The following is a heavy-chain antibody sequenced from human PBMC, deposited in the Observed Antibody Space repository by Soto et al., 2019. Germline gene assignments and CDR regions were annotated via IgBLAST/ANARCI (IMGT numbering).Heavy chain of an antibody. V-gene: IGHV1-18*01. Sequence: ASVKISCKASGYTFTSYGISWVRQAPGQGLEWMGWISAYNGNTNYAQKLQGRVTMTTDTSTSTAYMELRSLRSDDTAVYYCARDRRTEPRQSPYYFAYGGKGPLVTVPS. J-gene: IGHJ4*02. CDR3: ARDRRTEPRQSPYYFAY. CDR1: GYTFTSYG. CDR2: ISAYNGNT.